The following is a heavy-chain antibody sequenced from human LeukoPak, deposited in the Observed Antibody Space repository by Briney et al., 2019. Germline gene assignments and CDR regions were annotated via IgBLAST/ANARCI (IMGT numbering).Heavy chain of an antibody. CDR2: IIPIFGTA. J-gene: IGHJ4*02. D-gene: IGHD3-22*01. CDR1: GGTFSSYA. V-gene: IGHV1-69*01. Sequence: AASVKVSCKASGGTFSSYAISWVRQAPGQGLEWMGGIIPIFGTANYAQKFQGRVTITADESTSTAYMELSSLRSEDTAVYYCARDRYYYDSSSYYNSGYYFDYWGQGTLVTVSS. CDR3: ARDRYYYDSSSYYNSGYYFDY.